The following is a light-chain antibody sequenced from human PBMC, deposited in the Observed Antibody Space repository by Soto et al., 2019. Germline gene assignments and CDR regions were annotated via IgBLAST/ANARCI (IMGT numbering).Light chain of an antibody. J-gene: IGLJ2*01. CDR1: SSDVGGYNH. CDR3: NSYTSTNTLV. V-gene: IGLV2-14*03. Sequence: QSALTQPASVSGSPGQSITISCTGTSSDVGGYNHVSWYQQHPGKAPKLMIYDVTARPSGVSNRFSGSKSGNTASLAISGLQAEDEADYYCNSYTSTNTLVFGGGTKVTVL. CDR2: DVT.